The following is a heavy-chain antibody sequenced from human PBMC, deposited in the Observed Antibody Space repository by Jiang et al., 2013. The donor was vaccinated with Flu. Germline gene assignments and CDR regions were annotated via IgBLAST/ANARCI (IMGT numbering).Heavy chain of an antibody. Sequence: PTQTLTLTCTFSGFSLATSGMCVSWIRQPPGKALEWLALTDWDDDKYYNTSLRTRLTISKDTSKNQVVLTMTNLDPVDTATYYCARIRRGSYYEKWFDPWGQGTLVTVSS. CDR2: TDWDDDK. CDR1: GFSLATSGMC. V-gene: IGHV2-70*01. CDR3: ARIRRGSYYEKWFDP. J-gene: IGHJ5*02. D-gene: IGHD1-26*01.